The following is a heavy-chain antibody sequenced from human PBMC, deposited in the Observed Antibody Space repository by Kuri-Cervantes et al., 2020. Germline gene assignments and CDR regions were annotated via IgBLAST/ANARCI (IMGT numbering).Heavy chain of an antibody. CDR2: INPNSGGT. D-gene: IGHD3-10*01. Sequence: ASVKVSCKASGYTFTSYYMHWVRQAPGQGLEWMGWINPNSGGTNYAQKFQGRVTMTRDTSIGTAYMELSRLRSDDTAVYYCARRPMVRGPLGYWGQGTLVTVSS. V-gene: IGHV1-2*02. J-gene: IGHJ4*02. CDR1: GYTFTSYY. CDR3: ARRPMVRGPLGY.